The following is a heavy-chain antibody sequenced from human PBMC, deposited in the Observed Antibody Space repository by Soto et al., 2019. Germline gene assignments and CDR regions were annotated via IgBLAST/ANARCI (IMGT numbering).Heavy chain of an antibody. Sequence: GAPVKVSCKASEYTFTNYALHWVRQAPGRRLEWMGWINAGNGNTKYSQKFQGRVTITRDTSASTAYMELSSLRSEDTAVYYCARDILFDYWGQGTLVTVSS. V-gene: IGHV1-3*01. CDR1: EYTFTNYA. CDR3: ARDILFDY. D-gene: IGHD2-15*01. CDR2: INAGNGNT. J-gene: IGHJ4*02.